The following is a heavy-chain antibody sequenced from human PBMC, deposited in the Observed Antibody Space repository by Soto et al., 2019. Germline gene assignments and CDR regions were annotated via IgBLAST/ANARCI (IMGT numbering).Heavy chain of an antibody. D-gene: IGHD2-2*01. CDR2: ISGSGGST. CDR3: AKAGYCVSTSCYFPFDY. J-gene: IGHJ4*02. V-gene: IGHV3-23*01. Sequence: EVQLLESGGXLVQPGGSLRLSCAASEFTFSTHAMTWVRQAPGXGLEWVSSISGSGGSTYYADSVKGRFTISRDNSKNTLYLQMNSLRAEDAAVYSCAKAGYCVSTSCYFPFDYWGQGTLVTVSS. CDR1: EFTFSTHA.